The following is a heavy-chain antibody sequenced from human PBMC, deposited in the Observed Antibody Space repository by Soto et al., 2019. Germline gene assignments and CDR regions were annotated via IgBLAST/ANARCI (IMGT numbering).Heavy chain of an antibody. V-gene: IGHV4-34*01. D-gene: IGHD4-17*01. Sequence: SETLSLTCAVYGGSFSGYYWSWIRQPPGKGLEWIGEINHSGSTNYNPSLKSRVTISVDTSKNQFSLKLSSVTAADTAVYYCARGRATVTKTVYYYYYYMDVWGKGTTVTVSS. CDR3: ARGRATVTKTVYYYYYYMDV. CDR2: INHSGST. CDR1: GGSFSGYY. J-gene: IGHJ6*03.